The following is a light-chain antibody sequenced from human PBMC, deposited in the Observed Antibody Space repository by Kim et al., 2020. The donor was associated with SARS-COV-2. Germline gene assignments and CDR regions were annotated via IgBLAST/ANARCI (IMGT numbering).Light chain of an antibody. CDR3: CSYVGGSSWV. Sequence: QSALTQPASVAGSPGQSITISCTGTSSDVGSHNLVSWYQQYPGKAPKLMMYEVNKRPSGVSNRFSGSKSVNTASLTISGLQTEDVSDYYCCSYVGGSSWVFGGGTQLTVL. CDR1: SSDVGSHNL. CDR2: EVN. V-gene: IGLV2-23*02. J-gene: IGLJ3*02.